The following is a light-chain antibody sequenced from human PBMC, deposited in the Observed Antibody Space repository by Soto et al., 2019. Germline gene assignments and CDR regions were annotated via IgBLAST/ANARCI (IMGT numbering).Light chain of an antibody. J-gene: IGKJ1*01. V-gene: IGKV1-6*01. CDR2: GAS. CDR3: LQDHSYPWT. Sequence: IQMTQSPSTLSGSVGDRVTITCRASQGIRNDLGWYQQKPGKAPKLLIHGASSLQSGVPSRFRGSASGTEFTLTISSLQPEDLATYYCLQDHSYPWTFGQGTKVDIK. CDR1: QGIRND.